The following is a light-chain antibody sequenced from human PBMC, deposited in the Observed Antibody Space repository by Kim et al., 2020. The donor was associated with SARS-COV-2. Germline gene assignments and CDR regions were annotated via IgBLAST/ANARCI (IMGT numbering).Light chain of an antibody. V-gene: IGKV3-20*01. CDR3: QQYGRLIT. CDR1: QNVNSN. Sequence: EVVLTQSPGTLSLSPGERATLSCRTSQNVNSNLARYQQKPGQAPRLLIYGASTRATGIPDRFSGSGSGTDFTLTISGLEPEDFAVYSCQQYGRLITFGQGTRLESK. J-gene: IGKJ5*01. CDR2: GAS.